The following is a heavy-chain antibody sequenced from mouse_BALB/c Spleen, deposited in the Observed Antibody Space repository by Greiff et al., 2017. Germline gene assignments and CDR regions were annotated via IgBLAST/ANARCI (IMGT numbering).Heavy chain of an antibody. Sequence: QVQLKESGPGLVAPSQSLSITCTVSGFSLTSYGVHWVRQPPGKGLEWLGVIWAGGSTNYNSALMSRLSISKDNSKSQVFLKMNSLQTDDTAMYYCATLGRRDAMDYWGQGTSVTVSS. CDR2: IWAGGST. CDR3: ATLGRRDAMDY. CDR1: GFSLTSYG. V-gene: IGHV2-9*02. J-gene: IGHJ4*01. D-gene: IGHD4-1*01.